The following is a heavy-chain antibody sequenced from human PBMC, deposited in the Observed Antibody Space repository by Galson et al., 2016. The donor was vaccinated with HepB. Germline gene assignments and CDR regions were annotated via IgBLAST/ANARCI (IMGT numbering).Heavy chain of an antibody. CDR1: GGSLSGYY. CDR3: ATHDSRGYISGWGFDY. J-gene: IGHJ4*01. V-gene: IGHV4-34*01. CDR2: INHSGGI. Sequence: ETLSLTCAVYGGSLSGYYWSWIRHPPGKGLEWIWEINHSGGIDYNPSLKSRFTISADTSKNQFSLRLSPVTAAATAVYYRATHDSRGYISGWGFDYWGRGTMVTVSS. D-gene: IGHD3-22*01.